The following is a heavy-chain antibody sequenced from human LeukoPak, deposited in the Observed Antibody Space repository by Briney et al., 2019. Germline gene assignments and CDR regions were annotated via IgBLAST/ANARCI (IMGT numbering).Heavy chain of an antibody. D-gene: IGHD6-25*01. CDR1: GGSISSGNW. Sequence: PSGTLSLTCAVSGGSISSGNWWSWVRQPPGKGLEWIVQIYHSGSTNSNPSLKSRVTISVEKSKNQFSLNLTSVTAADTAVYYGARCLVAAGSDYWGQGTLVTVSS. CDR3: ARCLVAAGSDY. CDR2: IYHSGST. V-gene: IGHV4-4*02. J-gene: IGHJ4*02.